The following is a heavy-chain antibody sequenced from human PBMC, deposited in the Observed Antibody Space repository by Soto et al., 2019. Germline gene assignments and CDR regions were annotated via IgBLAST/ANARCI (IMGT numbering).Heavy chain of an antibody. CDR1: GFTFSSSA. J-gene: IGHJ2*01. D-gene: IGHD4-17*01. CDR2: ISGSGGSA. CDR3: ARSSTVTLYWYFDL. V-gene: IGHV3-23*01. Sequence: EVQLLESGGGLVQPGGSLRLSCAASGFTFSSSAMSWVRQAPGKGLEWVAGISGSGGSANYADSVRGRFTISRDNSKNTLYLQMNSLRAEDTAIYYCARSSTVTLYWYFDLWGRGTLVTVSS.